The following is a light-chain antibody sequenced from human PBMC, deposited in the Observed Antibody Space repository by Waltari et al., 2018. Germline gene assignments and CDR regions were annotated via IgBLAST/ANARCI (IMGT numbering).Light chain of an antibody. V-gene: IGKV1-39*01. Sequence: DIQMTQSPSTLSASVGDRVTITCRASQSIRSYLNWYQQKPGKAPKLLIYDASNLQSGVPSRFSGSGSGTDFTLTISRLQAEDFATYFCQQSYSTPLTFGGGAKVEIK. CDR2: DAS. J-gene: IGKJ4*01. CDR1: QSIRSY. CDR3: QQSYSTPLT.